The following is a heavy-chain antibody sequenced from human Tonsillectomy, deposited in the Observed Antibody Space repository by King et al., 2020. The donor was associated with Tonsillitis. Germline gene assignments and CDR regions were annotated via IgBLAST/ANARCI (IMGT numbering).Heavy chain of an antibody. V-gene: IGHV4-59*01. CDR2: IYYSGST. D-gene: IGHD3-10*01. CDR1: GGSISSYY. Sequence: VQLQESGPGLVKPSETLSLTCTVSGGSISSYYWSWILQPPGKVLEGIGYIYYSGSTNYNPSLKSRVTISIHTSKNQFSLKLSSVTAADTAVYYCARDLYGGFGDFGYWGQGTLVTVSS. CDR3: ARDLYGGFGDFGY. J-gene: IGHJ4*02.